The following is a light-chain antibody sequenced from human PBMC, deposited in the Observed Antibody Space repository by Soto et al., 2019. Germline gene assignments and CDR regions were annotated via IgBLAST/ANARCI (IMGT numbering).Light chain of an antibody. CDR2: DVS. CDR1: SSDVVGYNY. V-gene: IGLV2-14*01. CDR3: SSYTSSSTLAYV. Sequence: QSVLTQPASVSGSPGQSITISCTGTSSDVVGYNYVSWYQQHPGKAPKLMIYDVSNRPSGVSNRFSGSKSGNTASLTISGLQAEGEADYYCSSYTSSSTLAYVFGTGTKVTVL. J-gene: IGLJ1*01.